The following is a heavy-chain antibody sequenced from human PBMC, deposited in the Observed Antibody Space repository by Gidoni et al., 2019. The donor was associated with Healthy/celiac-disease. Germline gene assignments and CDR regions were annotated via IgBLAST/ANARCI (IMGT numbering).Heavy chain of an antibody. CDR1: GFTFSSYS. J-gene: IGHJ6*03. D-gene: IGHD2-2*01. V-gene: IGHV3-48*02. Sequence: EVQLVESGGGLVQPGGSLRLSCAASGFTFSSYSMNWVRQAPGKGLEWVSYISSSSSTIYYADSVKGRFTISRYNAKNSLYLQMNSLRDEDTAVYYCARGVVVPAAILSYYYYYMDVWGKGTTVTVSS. CDR2: ISSSSSTI. CDR3: ARGVVVPAAILSYYYYYMDV.